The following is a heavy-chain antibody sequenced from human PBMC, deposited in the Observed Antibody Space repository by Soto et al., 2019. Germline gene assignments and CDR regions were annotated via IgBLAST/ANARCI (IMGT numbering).Heavy chain of an antibody. Sequence: ASVKVSCKASGYTFTSYAISWVRQAPGQGLEWRGWISGYNGNTNYAQELQGRVTMTTDRSPRTANMELRSLRSDNTAVYYCARVTKDSSSSFDPWGQGTLVTVSS. CDR2: ISGYNGNT. CDR3: ARVTKDSSSSFDP. V-gene: IGHV1-18*01. CDR1: GYTFTSYA. J-gene: IGHJ5*02. D-gene: IGHD6-13*01.